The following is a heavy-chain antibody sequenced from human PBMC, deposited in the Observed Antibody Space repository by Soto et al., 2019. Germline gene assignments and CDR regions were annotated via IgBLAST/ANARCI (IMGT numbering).Heavy chain of an antibody. V-gene: IGHV2-70*04. CDR1: GFSLSTSGMR. D-gene: IGHD6-19*01. J-gene: IGHJ6*02. CDR2: IDWDDDK. Sequence: SGPTLVNPTQTLTLTCTFSGFSLSTSGMRVSWIRQPPGKALEWLARIDWDDDKFYSTSLKTRLTISKDTSKNQVVLTMTNMDPVDTATYYCARSRGLYSSGWYESGYYYGMDVWGQGTTVTVSS. CDR3: ARSRGLYSSGWYESGYYYGMDV.